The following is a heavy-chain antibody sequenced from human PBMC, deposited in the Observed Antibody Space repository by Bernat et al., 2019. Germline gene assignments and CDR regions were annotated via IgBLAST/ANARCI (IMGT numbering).Heavy chain of an antibody. V-gene: IGHV3-74*01. CDR3: VRDPNRKLDY. J-gene: IGHJ4*02. Sequence: EVQLAESGGGLVQPGGSLRLSCAASGFTFSGYWMDWVRQAPGKGPVWVSRINIDGTTTNYADSVKGRFTMSRDIAKNTVYLQMNSLRAEDTAVYYCVRDPNRKLDYWGQGTQVTVSP. CDR2: INIDGTTT. D-gene: IGHD1-1*01. CDR1: GFTFSGYW.